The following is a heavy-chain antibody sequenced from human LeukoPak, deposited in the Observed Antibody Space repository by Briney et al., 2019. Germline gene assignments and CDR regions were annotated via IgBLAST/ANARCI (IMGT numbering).Heavy chain of an antibody. CDR1: GFTFSSYA. D-gene: IGHD2-2*01. CDR3: ARDSVVVPAPYYYYYYYMDV. J-gene: IGHJ6*03. CDR2: ISYDGSNK. Sequence: GGSLRLSCAASGFTFSSYAMHWVRQAPGKGLEWVAVISYDGSNKYYADSVKGRFTISRDNSKNTLYLQMNSLRAEDTAVYYCARDSVVVPAPYYYYYYYMDVWGKGTTVTVSS. V-gene: IGHV3-30-3*01.